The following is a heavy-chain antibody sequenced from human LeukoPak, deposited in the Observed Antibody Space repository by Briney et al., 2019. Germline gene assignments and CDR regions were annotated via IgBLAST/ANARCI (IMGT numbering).Heavy chain of an antibody. CDR2: IIPIFGTA. J-gene: IGHJ6*02. V-gene: IGHV1-69*13. D-gene: IGHD3-10*01. CDR1: GGTFSSYA. Sequence: SVKVSCKASGGTFSSYAISWVRQAPGQGLEWMGGIIPIFGTANYAQKFQGRVTITADESTGTAYMELSSLRSEDTAVYYCATGIWFGELGSSYGMDVWGQGTTVTVSS. CDR3: ATGIWFGELGSSYGMDV.